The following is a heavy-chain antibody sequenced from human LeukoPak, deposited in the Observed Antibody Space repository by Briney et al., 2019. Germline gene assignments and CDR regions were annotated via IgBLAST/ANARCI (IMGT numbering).Heavy chain of an antibody. Sequence: SETLSLTCTVSDGSISSSSYYWGWIRQPPGKGLEWIGNIYYSGNTYYNPSLKRRVTISVDTSKNQFSLKLSSVTAADTAVYYCARFTWELRGGFDYWGQGTLITVSS. D-gene: IGHD1-26*01. CDR2: IYYSGNT. CDR3: ARFTWELRGGFDY. V-gene: IGHV4-39*07. J-gene: IGHJ4*02. CDR1: DGSISSSSYY.